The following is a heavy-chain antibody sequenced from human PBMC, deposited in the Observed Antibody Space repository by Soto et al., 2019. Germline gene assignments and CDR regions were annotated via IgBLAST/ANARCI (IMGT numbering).Heavy chain of an antibody. CDR2: IWYDGSNK. V-gene: IGHV3-33*08. CDR3: ARDLSGDYGALDT. Sequence: GGSLRLSCAGSGFTFTSYSMNWVRQAPGKGLEWVAVIWYDGSNKVYADSVKGRFTISRDNSKNTLYLQMNSLRAEDTAVYYCARDLSGDYGALDTWGQGTMVTVSS. J-gene: IGHJ3*02. D-gene: IGHD4-17*01. CDR1: GFTFTSYS.